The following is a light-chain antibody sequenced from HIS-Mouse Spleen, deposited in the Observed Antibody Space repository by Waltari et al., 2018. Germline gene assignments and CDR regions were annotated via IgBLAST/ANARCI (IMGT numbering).Light chain of an antibody. J-gene: IGLJ2*01. CDR3: QAWDSSYSV. CDR1: KLGDKY. Sequence: SYELTQPPSVSVSPGQTASITCSGDKLGDKYACWYQQKPGQSPLLVIYQDSKRPSGIPVRFSGSNSGNTATLTISGTQAMDEADYYCQAWDSSYSVFGGGTKLTVL. V-gene: IGLV3-1*01. CDR2: QDS.